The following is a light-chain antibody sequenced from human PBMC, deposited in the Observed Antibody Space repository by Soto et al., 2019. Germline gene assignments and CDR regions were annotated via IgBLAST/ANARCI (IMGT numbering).Light chain of an antibody. CDR2: DVS. Sequence: QSVLAQPASVSGSPGQSITISCTGTSSDVGRYHYVSWFQQHPGKAPKLMIFDVSNWPSGVSDRFSGSKSGNTASLTISGLQAEDEADYYCSSFTSSSTFVFGTGTKLTVL. J-gene: IGLJ1*01. CDR3: SSFTSSSTFV. CDR1: SSDVGRYHY. V-gene: IGLV2-14*01.